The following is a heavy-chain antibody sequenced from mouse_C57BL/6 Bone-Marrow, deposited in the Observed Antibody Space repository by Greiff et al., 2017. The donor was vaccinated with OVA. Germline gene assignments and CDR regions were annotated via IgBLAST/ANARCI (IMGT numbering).Heavy chain of an antibody. Sequence: EVQLQQSGAELVRPGASVKLSCTASGFNIKDYYMHWVKQRPEQGLEWIGRIDPEDGDTEYAPKFQGKATMTADTSSNTAYLQLSSLTSDDPAVYYCTTAYYGSGDFDYWGPGTTLTVSS. CDR1: GFNIKDYY. V-gene: IGHV14-1*01. D-gene: IGHD1-1*01. J-gene: IGHJ2*01. CDR2: IDPEDGDT. CDR3: TTAYYGSGDFDY.